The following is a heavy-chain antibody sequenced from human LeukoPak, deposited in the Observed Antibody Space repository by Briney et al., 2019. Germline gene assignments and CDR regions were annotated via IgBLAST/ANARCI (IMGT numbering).Heavy chain of an antibody. CDR2: INHSGST. CDR3: ARYPYCTNGVCYPRFRRDWFDP. J-gene: IGHJ5*02. V-gene: IGHV4-34*01. CDR1: GGSFSGYY. D-gene: IGHD2-8*01. Sequence: SETLSLTCAVYGGSFSGYYWSWIRQPPGKELEWIGEINHSGSTNYNLSLKSRVTISVDTSKSQFSLKLSSVTAADTAVYYCARYPYCTNGVCYPRFRRDWFDPWGQGTLVTVSS.